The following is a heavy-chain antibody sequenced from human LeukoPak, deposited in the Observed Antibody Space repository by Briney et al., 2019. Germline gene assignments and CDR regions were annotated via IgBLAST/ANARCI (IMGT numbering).Heavy chain of an antibody. CDR1: GGSISSYY. J-gene: IGHJ6*02. CDR3: ARGINWNLYYYYYGMDV. V-gene: IGHV4-59*01. D-gene: IGHD1-20*01. Sequence: PSETLSLTCTVSGGSISSYYWSWIRQPPGKGLEWIGYIHYSGSTNYNPSLKSRVTISVDTSENQFSLKLSSVTAADTAVYYCARGINWNLYYYYYGMDVWGHGTTVTVSS. CDR2: IHYSGST.